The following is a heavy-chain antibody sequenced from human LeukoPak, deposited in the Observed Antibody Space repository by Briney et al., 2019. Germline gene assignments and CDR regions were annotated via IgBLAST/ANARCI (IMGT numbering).Heavy chain of an antibody. D-gene: IGHD3-9*01. CDR2: IYYSGST. CDR1: GGSISSHY. V-gene: IGHV4-59*11. J-gene: IGHJ2*01. Sequence: PSETLSLTCTVSGGSISSHYWSWIRQPPGKGLEWIGYIYYSGSTNYNPSLKSRVTISVDTSKNQFSLKLSSVTAADTAVYYCAREKSFDYWGRGTLVTVSS. CDR3: AREKSFDY.